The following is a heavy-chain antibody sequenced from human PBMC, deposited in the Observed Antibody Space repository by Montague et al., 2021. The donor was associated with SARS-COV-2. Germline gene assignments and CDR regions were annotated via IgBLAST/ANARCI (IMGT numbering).Heavy chain of an antibody. V-gene: IGHV4-59*01. J-gene: IGHJ5*02. CDR1: GGFISSYY. Sequence: SETLSLTCTVSGGFISSYYWSWIRQPPGKGLEWIGYMSYGESTNYNPSLKSRVTISVDTSKKQLSLKVNSVTAADTAVYYCARRDGYCSSTRCPHWFDPWGQGTLVTVSS. CDR2: MSYGEST. D-gene: IGHD2-2*01. CDR3: ARRDGYCSSTRCPHWFDP.